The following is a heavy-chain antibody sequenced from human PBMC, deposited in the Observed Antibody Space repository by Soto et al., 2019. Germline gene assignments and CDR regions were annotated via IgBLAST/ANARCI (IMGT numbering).Heavy chain of an antibody. Sequence: QVQLVESGGGVVQPGRSLRLSCAASGFIFSKYGMHWVRQAPGKGLEWVAVISYDGSNKYYAESVKGRFIISRDKSENTLYLLMNSLRAEDTALYYCAKDLGSGKPYYYYAMDVWGQGTTVTVSS. CDR1: GFIFSKYG. D-gene: IGHD3-10*01. CDR2: ISYDGSNK. V-gene: IGHV3-30*18. J-gene: IGHJ6*02. CDR3: AKDLGSGKPYYYYAMDV.